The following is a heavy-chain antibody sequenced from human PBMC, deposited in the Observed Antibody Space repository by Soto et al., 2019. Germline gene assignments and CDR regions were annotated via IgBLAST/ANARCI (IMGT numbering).Heavy chain of an antibody. J-gene: IGHJ4*01. CDR3: ASSTVVAATFEF. CDR1: GFAFRSYS. Sequence: PGVSLRLSCAASGFAFRSYSMNWVRQAPGKGLEWVASISSGSSNIYYADSVKGRFTISRDYARISLFLKIDRLTAEPSAVYDCASSTVVAATFEFWRQGTLVRISS. D-gene: IGHD2-15*01. CDR2: ISSGSSNI. V-gene: IGHV3-21*01.